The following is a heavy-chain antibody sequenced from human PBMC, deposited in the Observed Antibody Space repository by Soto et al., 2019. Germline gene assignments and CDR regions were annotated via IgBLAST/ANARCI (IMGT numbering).Heavy chain of an antibody. CDR1: GFTFSSYG. J-gene: IGHJ4*02. CDR2: LGFDGGGR. V-gene: IGHV3-33*01. CDR3: ARGGDGYNFVYFDY. D-gene: IGHD5-12*01. Sequence: QERLVESGGGVVQPGRSLRLSCAASGFTFSSYGMHWVRQTPGKGLEWVAVLGFDGGGRYYADSVKGRFTISRDNSKNTLYLQMNSLRAEDTAVYYCARGGDGYNFVYFDYWGQGTLVTVSS.